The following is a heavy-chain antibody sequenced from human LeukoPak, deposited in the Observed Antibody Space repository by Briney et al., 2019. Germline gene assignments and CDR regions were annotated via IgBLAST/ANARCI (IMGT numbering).Heavy chain of an antibody. CDR3: AGHHPRNTVDF. CDR2: IYASGST. J-gene: IGHJ4*02. V-gene: IGHV4-4*07. Sequence: SETLSLTCTVSGGSISSYYWSWIRQPAGKGLEWIGRIYASGSTNYNPSLKSRVTMSVDTSKNQFSLKLSSVTAADTAVYYCAGHHPRNTVDFWGQGTLVTVSS. CDR1: GGSISSYY. D-gene: IGHD2/OR15-2a*01.